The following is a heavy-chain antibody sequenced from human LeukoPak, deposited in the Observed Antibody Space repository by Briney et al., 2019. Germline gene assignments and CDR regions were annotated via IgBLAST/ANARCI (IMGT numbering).Heavy chain of an antibody. V-gene: IGHV1-18*01. CDR2: ISAYNGNT. J-gene: IGHJ6*02. CDR1: GYTFTSYG. Sequence: GASVKVSCKASGYTFTSYGISWVRQAPGQGLEWMGWISAYNGNTNYAQKLQGRVTMTTDTSTSTAYMELRSLRSEDTAVYYCARVKVGDFWSGPQTYYYGMDVWGQGTTVTVSS. D-gene: IGHD3-3*01. CDR3: ARVKVGDFWSGPQTYYYGMDV.